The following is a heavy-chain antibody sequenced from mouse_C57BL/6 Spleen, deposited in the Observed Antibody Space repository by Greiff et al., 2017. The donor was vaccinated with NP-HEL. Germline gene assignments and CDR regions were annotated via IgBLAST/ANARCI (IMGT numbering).Heavy chain of an antibody. J-gene: IGHJ1*03. CDR3: ARRSLHYYGSSYWYFDV. Sequence: QVHVKQSGPELVKPGASVKLSCKASGYTFTSYDINWVKQRPGQGLEWIGWIYPRDGSTKYTEKFKGKATLTVDTSSSTAYMELHSLTSEDSAVYFCARRSLHYYGSSYWYFDVWGTGTTVTVSS. V-gene: IGHV1-85*01. CDR2: IYPRDGST. CDR1: GYTFTSYD. D-gene: IGHD1-1*01.